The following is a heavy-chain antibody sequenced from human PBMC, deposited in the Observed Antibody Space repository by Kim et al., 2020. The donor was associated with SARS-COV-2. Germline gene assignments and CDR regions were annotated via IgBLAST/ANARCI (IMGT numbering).Heavy chain of an antibody. D-gene: IGHD3-9*01. Sequence: SETLSLTCAVYGGSFSGYYWSWIRQPPGKGLEWIGEINHSGSTNYNPSLKSRVTISVDTSKNQFSLKLSSVTAADTAVYYCARRGGWRRYFDWLLPLDY. J-gene: IGHJ4*01. CDR3: ARRGGWRRYFDWLLPLDY. CDR1: GGSFSGYY. CDR2: INHSGST. V-gene: IGHV4-34*01.